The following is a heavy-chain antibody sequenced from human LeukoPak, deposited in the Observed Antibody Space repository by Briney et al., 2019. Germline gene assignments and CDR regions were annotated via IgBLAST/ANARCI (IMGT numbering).Heavy chain of an antibody. CDR2: ISAYNGNT. Sequence: ASVKVSCKASGYTFTSYGISWVRQAPGQGLEWMGWISAYNGNTNYAQKLQGRVTMTTDTSTNTAYMELRSLRSDDTAVYYCARPRYCSSTSCYVWFDYWGQGTLVTVSS. J-gene: IGHJ4*02. CDR1: GYTFTSYG. CDR3: ARPRYCSSTSCYVWFDY. D-gene: IGHD2-2*01. V-gene: IGHV1-18*01.